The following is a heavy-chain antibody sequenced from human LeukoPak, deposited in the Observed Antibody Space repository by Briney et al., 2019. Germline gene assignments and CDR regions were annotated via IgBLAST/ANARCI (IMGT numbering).Heavy chain of an antibody. D-gene: IGHD2-2*03. Sequence: GGSLRLSCAASGFTFSSYAMSWVRQAPGKGLEWVSAISGSGGSTDYADSVKDRFTISIDNSKTTLYLQMNSLRAEDTAVYYCAKLGIVVVPAAIGYWGQGTLLTVSS. CDR2: ISGSGGST. CDR3: AKLGIVVVPAAIGY. V-gene: IGHV3-23*01. J-gene: IGHJ4*02. CDR1: GFTFSSYA.